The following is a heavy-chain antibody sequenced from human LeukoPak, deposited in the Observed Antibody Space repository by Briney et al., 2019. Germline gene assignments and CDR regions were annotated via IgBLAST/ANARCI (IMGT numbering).Heavy chain of an antibody. V-gene: IGHV3-53*01. CDR3: ARGLKYSTGWYYFDY. CDR2: IYSGGST. CDR1: GFTVGSNY. J-gene: IGHJ4*02. Sequence: GGSLRLSCAASGFTVGSNYMSWVRQAPGKGLEWVSVIYSGGSTYYADSVRGRFTISRDNSKNTLYLQMNSLRAEDTAVYYCARGLKYSTGWYYFDYWGQGTLVTVSS. D-gene: IGHD6-19*01.